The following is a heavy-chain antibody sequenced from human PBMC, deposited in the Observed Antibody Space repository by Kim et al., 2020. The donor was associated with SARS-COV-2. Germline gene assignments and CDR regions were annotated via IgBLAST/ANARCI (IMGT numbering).Heavy chain of an antibody. Sequence: SETLSLTCSVSGGSMNNSNYYWGWIRQSPGKGLEWIGNIYYSGSTYYNPSLQSRVTISVDTSKNQFSLKLSSVTAADTAVFYCARSRRNNYVWGTYRSTPGWFDPWGQGTLVLVS. D-gene: IGHD3-16*02. J-gene: IGHJ5*02. CDR1: GGSMNNSNYY. V-gene: IGHV4-39*01. CDR3: ARSRRNNYVWGTYRSTPGWFDP. CDR2: IYYSGST.